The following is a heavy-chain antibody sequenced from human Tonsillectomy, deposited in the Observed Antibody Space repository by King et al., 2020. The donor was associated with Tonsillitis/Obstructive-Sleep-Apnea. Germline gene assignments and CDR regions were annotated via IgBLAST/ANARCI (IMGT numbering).Heavy chain of an antibody. V-gene: IGHV4-34*01. CDR2: INHSGST. CDR3: ARGWERTFDY. CDR1: GGTFSNYY. D-gene: IGHD1-26*01. J-gene: IGHJ4*02. Sequence: VQLQQWGAGLLKPSETLSLTCGVYGGTFSNYYWSWIRQPPGKGLEWIGEINHSGSTNYNPALKSRVTIAVDTYKNQFSLKLSYLTAADTAVNYCARGWERTFDYWGQGTLVTVSS.